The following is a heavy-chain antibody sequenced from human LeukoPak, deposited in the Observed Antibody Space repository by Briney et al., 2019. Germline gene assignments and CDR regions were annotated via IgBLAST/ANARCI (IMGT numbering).Heavy chain of an antibody. J-gene: IGHJ4*02. Sequence: SETLSLTCAVYGGSFSGYYWSWIRQPPGKGLEWIREINHSGSTNYNPSLKSRVTISVDTSKNQFSLKLSSVTAADTAVYYCARVRLLGYCSSTSCYNYFDYWGQGTLVTVSS. D-gene: IGHD2-2*02. CDR1: GGSFSGYY. CDR2: INHSGST. CDR3: ARVRLLGYCSSTSCYNYFDY. V-gene: IGHV4-34*01.